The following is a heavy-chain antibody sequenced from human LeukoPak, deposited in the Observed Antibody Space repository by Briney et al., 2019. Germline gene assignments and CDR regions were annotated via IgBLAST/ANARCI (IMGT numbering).Heavy chain of an antibody. CDR3: AKDPVYGSGQSHPSDY. J-gene: IGHJ4*02. D-gene: IGHD3-3*01. CDR2: ISSSGSTT. Sequence: GGSLRLSCAASGFTFSSYEMNWVRQAPGKGLEWVSYISSSGSTTYYADSMKGRFTISRDNSKNTLLLQMNSLRGEDTAVYYCAKDPVYGSGQSHPSDYWGQGTLVTVSS. V-gene: IGHV3-48*03. CDR1: GFTFSSYE.